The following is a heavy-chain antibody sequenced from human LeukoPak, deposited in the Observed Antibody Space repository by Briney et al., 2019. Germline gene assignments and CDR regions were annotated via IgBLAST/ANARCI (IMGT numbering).Heavy chain of an antibody. D-gene: IGHD3-3*01. J-gene: IGHJ3*02. CDR1: GGSFSGYY. CDR3: ARDFRYPDFWSGSYAFDI. CDR2: IYYSGST. V-gene: IGHV4-31*11. Sequence: KPSETLSLTCAVYGGSFSGYYWSWIRQHPGKGLEWIGYIYYSGSTYYNPSLKSRVTISVDTSKNQFSLKLSSVTAADTAVYYCARDFRYPDFWSGSYAFDIWGQGTMVTVSS.